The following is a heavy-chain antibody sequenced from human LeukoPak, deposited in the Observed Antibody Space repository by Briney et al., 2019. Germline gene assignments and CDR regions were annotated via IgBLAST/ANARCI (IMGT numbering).Heavy chain of an antibody. Sequence: SETLSLTCTVSGGSISSYYWSWIRQPAGKGLEWIGRIYTSGSTNYNPSLKSRVTMSVDTSKNQFPLKLSSVTAADTAVYYCARWGYYYDGSGLDYWGQGTLVTVSS. CDR2: IYTSGST. J-gene: IGHJ4*02. CDR3: ARWGYYYDGSGLDY. CDR1: GGSISSYY. V-gene: IGHV4-4*07. D-gene: IGHD3-22*01.